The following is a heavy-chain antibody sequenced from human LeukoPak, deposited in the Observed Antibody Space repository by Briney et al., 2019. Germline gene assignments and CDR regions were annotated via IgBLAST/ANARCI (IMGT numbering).Heavy chain of an antibody. CDR1: GGSISSYY. D-gene: IGHD3-3*01. CDR2: IYYSGST. CDR3: ARGGEKYDFWSGYPIYYMDV. J-gene: IGHJ6*03. Sequence: SETLSLTCTVSGGSISSYYWSWIRQPPGKGLEWIGYIYYSGSTNYNPSLKSRVTISVDTFKNQFSLKLSSVTAADTAVYYCARGGEKYDFWSGYPIYYMDVWGKGTTVTVSS. V-gene: IGHV4-59*01.